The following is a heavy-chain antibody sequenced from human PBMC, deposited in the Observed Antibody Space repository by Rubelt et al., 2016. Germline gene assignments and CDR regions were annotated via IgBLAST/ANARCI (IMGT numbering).Heavy chain of an antibody. D-gene: IGHD3-3*01. V-gene: IGHV4-59*01. CDR3: ARVAKDTMFSPWSVFDI. Sequence: QVQLQESGPGLVKPSETLSLTCTVSGGSFNVYYWTWIRQPPGKGLEWIGYLYYGGRTDYNPSLKSRVTISVNPSKTHFSLKLSSVTAADTAVYYCARVAKDTMFSPWSVFDIWGQGTMVTVSS. CDR2: LYYGGRT. CDR1: GGSFNVYY. J-gene: IGHJ3*02.